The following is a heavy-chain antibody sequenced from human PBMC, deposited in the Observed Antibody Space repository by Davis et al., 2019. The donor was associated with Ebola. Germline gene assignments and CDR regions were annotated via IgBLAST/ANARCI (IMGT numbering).Heavy chain of an antibody. V-gene: IGHV1-18*01. CDR1: GGTFGKYA. CDR2: ISAYNGNT. Sequence: ASVKVSCKASGGTFGKYAISWVRQAPGQGLEWMGWISAYNGNTNYAQKLQGRVTMTTDTSTSTAYMELRSLRSDDTAVYYCARDCSSTSCLNYYYYYYMDVWGKGTTVTVSS. CDR3: ARDCSSTSCLNYYYYYYMDV. D-gene: IGHD2-2*01. J-gene: IGHJ6*03.